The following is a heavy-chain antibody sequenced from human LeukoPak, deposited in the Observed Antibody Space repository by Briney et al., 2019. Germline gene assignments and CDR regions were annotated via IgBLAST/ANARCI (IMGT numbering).Heavy chain of an antibody. V-gene: IGHV3-23*01. CDR1: GFTFSSYA. CDR3: AKQGVYSGSYGDY. CDR2: ISGSGGST. Sequence: GGSLRLSCAASGFTFSSYAMSWVRQAPGKGLEWVSVISGSGGSTYYADSVKGRFTISRDNSKNTLYLQMNSLRAEDTAVYYCAKQGVYSGSYGDYWGQGTLVTVSS. J-gene: IGHJ4*02. D-gene: IGHD1-26*01.